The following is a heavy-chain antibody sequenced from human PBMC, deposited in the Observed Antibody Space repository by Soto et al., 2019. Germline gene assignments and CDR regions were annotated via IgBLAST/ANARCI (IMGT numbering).Heavy chain of an antibody. J-gene: IGHJ4*02. V-gene: IGHV3-66*01. CDR2: IYSGGST. CDR3: ARSGPYGDYDY. CDR1: GFTVSSNY. D-gene: IGHD4-17*01. Sequence: SGFTVSSNYMSWVRQAPGKGLEWVSVIYSGGSTYYADSVKGRFTISRDNSKNTLYLQMDSLRAEDTAVYYCARSGPYGDYDYWGQGTLVTVSS.